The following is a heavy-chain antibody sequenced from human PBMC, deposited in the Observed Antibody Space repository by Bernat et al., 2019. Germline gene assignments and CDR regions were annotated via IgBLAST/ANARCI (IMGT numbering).Heavy chain of an antibody. J-gene: IGHJ3*02. CDR1: GFTVSSNY. V-gene: IGHV3-53*02. CDR3: ARDFALYGDYVDI. D-gene: IGHD4-17*01. Sequence: EVQLVETGGGLIQPGGSLRLSCAASGFTVSSNYMSWVRQAPGKGLEWVSVIYSGGSTYYEDSVKGRVTSTRDNSKNTLYLQMNSLRAEDTAVYYCARDFALYGDYVDIWGQGTMVTVSS. CDR2: IYSGGST.